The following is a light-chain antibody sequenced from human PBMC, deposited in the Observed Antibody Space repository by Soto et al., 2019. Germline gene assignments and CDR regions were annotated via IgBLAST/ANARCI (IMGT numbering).Light chain of an antibody. CDR1: SSDVGGYNY. V-gene: IGLV2-11*01. CDR2: DVS. J-gene: IGLJ1*01. CDR3: CSYARSSTSV. Sequence: SVLTQPRAGSGSPGQSVTISCTGTSSDVGGYNYVSWYQQHPGKAPKLMIYDVSKRPSGVPDRFSGSKSGNTASLTISGLQAEDEADYYCCSYARSSTSVFGPGPKVTVL.